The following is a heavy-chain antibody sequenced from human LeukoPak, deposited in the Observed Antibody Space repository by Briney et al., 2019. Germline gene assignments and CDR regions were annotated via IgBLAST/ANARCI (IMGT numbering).Heavy chain of an antibody. CDR1: GFTFSDYY. V-gene: IGHV3-11*03. CDR2: ISDSGGNT. D-gene: IGHD3/OR15-3a*01. Sequence: GESLRLSCAASGFTFSDYYMSWIRQAPGKGLEWVAGISDSGGNTKYADSVKGRFTISRDNPKNTLYLQMNSLRAEDTAVYFCAKRGVVIRVILVGFHKEAYYFESWGQGALVTVSS. J-gene: IGHJ4*02. CDR3: AKRGVVIRVILVGFHKEAYYFES.